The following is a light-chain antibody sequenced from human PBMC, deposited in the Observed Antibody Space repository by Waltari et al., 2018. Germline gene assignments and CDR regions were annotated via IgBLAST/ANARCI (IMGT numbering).Light chain of an antibody. CDR1: QGVSSY. CDR3: QQRYSWPAT. V-gene: IGKV3-11*01. CDR2: DAT. Sequence: VLSQSPATLSLSPGGRATLPCRATQGVSSYVAWYQHKPGQPPRLLIYDATNRATGIPARCSGSGAGTDFTLTISSLEPEDFAVYDCQQRYSWPATFGPGTKVDI. J-gene: IGKJ3*01.